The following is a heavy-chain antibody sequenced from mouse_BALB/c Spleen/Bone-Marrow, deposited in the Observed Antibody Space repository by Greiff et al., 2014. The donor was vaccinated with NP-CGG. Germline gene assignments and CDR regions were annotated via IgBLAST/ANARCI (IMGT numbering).Heavy chain of an antibody. CDR3: ARSDGYYPYYYAMDY. Sequence: VQLQQSGAELVKPGASVKLSCKASGYTFTSYWMHWVKQRPGQGLEWIGEINPSNGRTNYNEKFKSKATLTVDKSSSTAYMQLSSLTSEDSAVYYGARSDGYYPYYYAMDYWGQGTSVTVSS. V-gene: IGHV1S81*02. CDR2: INPSNGRT. J-gene: IGHJ4*01. D-gene: IGHD2-3*01. CDR1: GYTFTSYW.